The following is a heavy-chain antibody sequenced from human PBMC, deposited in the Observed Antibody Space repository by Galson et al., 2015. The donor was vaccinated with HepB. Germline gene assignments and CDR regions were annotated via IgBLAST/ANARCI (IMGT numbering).Heavy chain of an antibody. CDR1: GFTFTSSA. J-gene: IGHJ2*01. V-gene: IGHV1-58*01. Sequence: SVKVSCKASGFTFTSSAVQWVRQARGQRLEWIGWIVVGSGNTNYAQKFQERVTITRDMSTSTAYMELSSLRSEDTAVYYCAAFGIVGATDWYFDLWGRGTLVTVSS. D-gene: IGHD1-26*01. CDR2: IVVGSGNT. CDR3: AAFGIVGATDWYFDL.